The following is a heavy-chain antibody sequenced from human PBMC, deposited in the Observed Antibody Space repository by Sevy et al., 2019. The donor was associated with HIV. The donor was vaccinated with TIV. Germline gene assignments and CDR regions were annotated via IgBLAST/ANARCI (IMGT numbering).Heavy chain of an antibody. CDR3: ARGGPNQQQLDYFDS. CDR2: IYYTGSS. CDR1: GISISNYY. Sequence: SETLSLTCTVSGISISNYYWTWIRQPPGKGLEWIGYIYYTGSSDSNPSLKSRVTPSVDTSQNQFSLKLRSVTAADTAIYYCARGGPNQQQLDYFDSWGQGILVTVSS. V-gene: IGHV4-59*01. J-gene: IGHJ4*02. D-gene: IGHD6-13*01.